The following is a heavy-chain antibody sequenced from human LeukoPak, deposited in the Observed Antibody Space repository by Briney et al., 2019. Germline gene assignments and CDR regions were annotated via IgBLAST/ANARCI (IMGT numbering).Heavy chain of an antibody. D-gene: IGHD6-13*01. CDR1: GFTFSNYN. CDR2: ISSSSSYI. J-gene: IGHJ6*02. V-gene: IGHV3-21*01. CDR3: ARVRAAAGFYYGMDV. Sequence: GGSLRLSCAASGFTFSNYNMNWVRQAPGKGLEWVSSISSSSSYIFYADSVKGRFTISRDNAKNSLYLQMNSLRVEDTALYYCARVRAAAGFYYGMDVWGQGTTVTVSS.